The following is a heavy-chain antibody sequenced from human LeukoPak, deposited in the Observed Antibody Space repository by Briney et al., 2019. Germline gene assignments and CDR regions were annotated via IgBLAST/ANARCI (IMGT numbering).Heavy chain of an antibody. D-gene: IGHD6-19*01. CDR2: ISSTSSLI. CDR1: GFSFSDYH. Sequence: GGSLRLSCAASGFSFSDYHMSWVRQAPGKGLEWVSSISSTSSLIWYADSLKGRFTISRDNAKNSLYLQMDSLRAEDTAVYYCARYNSGWNDYWGQGTLVTVSS. V-gene: IGHV3-21*01. CDR3: ARYNSGWNDY. J-gene: IGHJ4*02.